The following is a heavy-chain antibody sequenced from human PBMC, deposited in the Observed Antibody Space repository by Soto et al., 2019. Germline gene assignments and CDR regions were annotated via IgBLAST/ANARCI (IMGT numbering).Heavy chain of an antibody. CDR1: GGTFSSYA. V-gene: IGHV1-69*13. Sequence: SVKVSCKASGGTFSSYAISWVRQAPGQGLEWMGGIIPIFGTANYAQKFQGRVTITAGESTSTAYMELSSLRSEDTAVYYCARWGNSGSGAFDIWGQGTMVTVSS. D-gene: IGHD2-15*01. CDR3: ARWGNSGSGAFDI. CDR2: IIPIFGTA. J-gene: IGHJ3*02.